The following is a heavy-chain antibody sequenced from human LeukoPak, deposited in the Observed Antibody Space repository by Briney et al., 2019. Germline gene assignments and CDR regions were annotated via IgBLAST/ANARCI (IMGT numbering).Heavy chain of an antibody. V-gene: IGHV4-39*07. J-gene: IGHJ4*02. CDR1: GGSISSSTYY. Sequence: SETLSLTCTVSGGSISSSTYYWGWIRQPPGKGLEWIGSIYHSGSTFYNPSLKSRVTISVDTSKNQFSLKLSSVTAPDPAMYYCARDLPIYDSSGFPDYWAREPWSPSPQ. CDR2: IYHSGST. D-gene: IGHD3-22*01. CDR3: ARDLPIYDSSGFPDY.